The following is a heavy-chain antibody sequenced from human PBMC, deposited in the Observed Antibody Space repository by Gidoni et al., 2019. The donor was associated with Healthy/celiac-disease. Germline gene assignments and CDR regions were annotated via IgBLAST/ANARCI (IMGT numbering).Heavy chain of an antibody. CDR3: ARDEPTAMAPYYYYYYGMDV. V-gene: IGHV3-21*01. J-gene: IGHJ6*02. CDR1: GFTFSSYS. CDR2: ISSSSSYI. D-gene: IGHD5-18*01. Sequence: EVQLVASGGGLVKPGGSLRLSCAASGFTFSSYSMTWVRQAPGKGLEWVSSISSSSSYIYYADSVKGRFTISRDNAKNSLYLQMNSLRAEDTAVYYCARDEPTAMAPYYYYYYGMDVWGQGTTVTVSS.